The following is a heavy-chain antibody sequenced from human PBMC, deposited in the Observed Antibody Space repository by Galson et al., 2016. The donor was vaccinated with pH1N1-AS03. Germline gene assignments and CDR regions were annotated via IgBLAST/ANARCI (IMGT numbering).Heavy chain of an antibody. D-gene: IGHD4-17*01. CDR3: ATLSVTTFLFDY. J-gene: IGHJ4*02. Sequence: ETLSLTCTVSGGSISRYYWSWIRQPAGKGLEWIGRIYSSGSTDYNPSLKSRVTMSVDTSKNQFSLKLTSVTAADPAVYYCATLSVTTFLFDYWGQGTLVAVSS. CDR2: IYSSGST. V-gene: IGHV4-4*07. CDR1: GGSISRYY.